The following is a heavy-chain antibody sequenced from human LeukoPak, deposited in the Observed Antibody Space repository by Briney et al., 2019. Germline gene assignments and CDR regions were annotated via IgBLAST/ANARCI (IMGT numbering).Heavy chain of an antibody. V-gene: IGHV3-23*01. CDR1: GFTFSSYA. CDR3: ARDQVIYYDSSGYGC. Sequence: GGSLRLSCAASGFTFSSYAMSWVRQAPGKGLEWVSAISGSGGSTYYADSVKGRFTISRDNAKNSLYLQMNSLRAEDTAVYYCARDQVIYYDSSGYGCWGQGTLVTVSS. CDR2: ISGSGGST. D-gene: IGHD3-22*01. J-gene: IGHJ4*02.